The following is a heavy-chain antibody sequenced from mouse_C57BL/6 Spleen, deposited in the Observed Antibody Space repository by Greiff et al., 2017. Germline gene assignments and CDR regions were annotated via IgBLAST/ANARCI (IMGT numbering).Heavy chain of an antibody. CDR2: ISSGSSTI. CDR1: GFTFSDYG. J-gene: IGHJ4*01. CDR3: ARPAPYGNYVRPYAMDY. D-gene: IGHD2-1*01. V-gene: IGHV5-17*01. Sequence: EVQRVESGGGLVKPGGSLKLSCAASGFTFSDYGMHWVRQAPEKGLEWVAYISSGSSTIYYADTVKGRFTISRDNAKNTLFLLMTSLRSEDTAMYYCARPAPYGNYVRPYAMDYWGQGTSVTVSS.